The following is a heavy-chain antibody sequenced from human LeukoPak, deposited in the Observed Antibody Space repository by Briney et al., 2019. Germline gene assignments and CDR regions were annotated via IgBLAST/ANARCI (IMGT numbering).Heavy chain of an antibody. CDR2: INPNSGGT. CDR1: GYTFTGYY. D-gene: IGHD6-19*01. J-gene: IGHJ6*03. V-gene: IGHV1-2*02. Sequence: ASVKVSCKASGYTFTGYYMHWVRQAPGQGLEWMGWINPNSGGTNYAQKFQGRVTMTRDTSISTAYMELSRLRSDDTAVYYCARDQHSSGWYGDYYYYMDVWGKGTAVTVSS. CDR3: ARDQHSSGWYGDYYYYMDV.